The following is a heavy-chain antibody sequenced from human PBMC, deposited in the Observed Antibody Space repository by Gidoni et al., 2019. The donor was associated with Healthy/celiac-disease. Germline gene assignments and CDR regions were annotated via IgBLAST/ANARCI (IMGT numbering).Heavy chain of an antibody. V-gene: IGHV2-5*01. J-gene: IGHJ5*02. CDR3: AHIDEGATREDWFDP. Sequence: QSTLKETGPTLVTPTQTLTLTFTFSAFSLSTSGVGVGWIHQPPGKALEWLAIIYWNDDKRYTPSLKSRLTITKDTSKNQVVLTMTNMDPVDTATYYCAHIDEGATREDWFDPWGQGTLVTVSS. CDR2: IYWNDDK. D-gene: IGHD1-26*01. CDR1: AFSLSTSGVG.